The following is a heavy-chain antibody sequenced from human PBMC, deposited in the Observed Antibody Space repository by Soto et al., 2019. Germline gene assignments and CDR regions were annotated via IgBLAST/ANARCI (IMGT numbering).Heavy chain of an antibody. V-gene: IGHV1-2*02. CDR1: GYIFTGYY. D-gene: IGHD2-2*01. CDR3: ARPYCSSNSCHNWFDS. Sequence: ASVKVSCKASGYIFTGYYINWVRQAPGQGLEWMGWINPNSGDTNYAQKFQGRVTMTTDTSISTAYMELSRLRSDGTAVYYCARPYCSSNSCHNWFDSWGQGTLVTVSS. J-gene: IGHJ5*01. CDR2: INPNSGDT.